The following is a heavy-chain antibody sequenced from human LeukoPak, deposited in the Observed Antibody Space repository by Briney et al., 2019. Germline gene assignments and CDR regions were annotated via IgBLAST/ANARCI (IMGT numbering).Heavy chain of an antibody. J-gene: IGHJ4*02. CDR2: INPNSGGT. CDR1: GYTFTGYY. D-gene: IGHD2-2*01. Sequence: GASVKVSCKASGYTFTGYYMHWVRQAPGQGLEWMGWINPNSGGTNYAQKFQGRVTMTRDTSISTAYMELSRLRSDDTAVYYCARGLGYCSSTSCQGSYFDYWGQGTLVTVSS. V-gene: IGHV1-2*02. CDR3: ARGLGYCSSTSCQGSYFDY.